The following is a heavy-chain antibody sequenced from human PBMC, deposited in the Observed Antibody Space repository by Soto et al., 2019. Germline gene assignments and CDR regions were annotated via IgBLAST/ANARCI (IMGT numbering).Heavy chain of an antibody. Sequence: XGSLILSCAASGFTFSSYAMHWVRQAPGKGLEWVAVISYDGSNKYYADSVKGRFTISRDNSKNTLYLQMNSLRAEDTAVYYCARDDWTPYYYYYGMDVWGQGTTVTVSS. V-gene: IGHV3-30-3*01. CDR2: ISYDGSNK. CDR3: ARDDWTPYYYYYGMDV. D-gene: IGHD3-9*01. CDR1: GFTFSSYA. J-gene: IGHJ6*02.